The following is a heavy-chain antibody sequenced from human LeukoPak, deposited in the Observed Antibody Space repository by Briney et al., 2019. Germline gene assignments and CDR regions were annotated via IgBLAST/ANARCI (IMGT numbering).Heavy chain of an antibody. D-gene: IGHD3-22*01. CDR2: IYYSGST. CDR3: ARGEGFTMTPHFDY. Sequence: SETLSLTCTVSGGSISSGGYYWSWIRQHPGKGLEWIGYIYYSGSTYYNPSLKSRVTISVDTSKNQFSLKLSSVTAADTAVYYCARGEGFTMTPHFDYWGQGTLVTVSS. CDR1: GGSISSGGYY. V-gene: IGHV4-31*03. J-gene: IGHJ4*02.